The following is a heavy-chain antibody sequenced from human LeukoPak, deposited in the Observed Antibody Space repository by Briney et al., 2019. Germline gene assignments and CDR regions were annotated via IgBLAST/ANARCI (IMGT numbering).Heavy chain of an antibody. V-gene: IGHV3-30*04. CDR2: ISYDGSNE. CDR1: GFTFSSYV. J-gene: IGHJ4*02. Sequence: PGGSLRLSCAASGFTFSSYVMHWVRQAPGKGLEWVAIISYDGSNEYYADSVKGRFTISRDNSKNTLYLQMNSLRAEDTAVYYCAKILGSYWTPGYDYWGQGTLVTVSS. D-gene: IGHD1-26*01. CDR3: AKILGSYWTPGYDY.